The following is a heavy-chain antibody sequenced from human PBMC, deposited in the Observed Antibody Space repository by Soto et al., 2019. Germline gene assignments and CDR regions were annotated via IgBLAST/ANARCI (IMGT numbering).Heavy chain of an antibody. CDR2: INPNSGGT. CDR3: ARGQPYYYGSGSYFYYYYYGMDV. J-gene: IGHJ6*02. D-gene: IGHD3-10*01. Sequence: GASVKVSCKASGYTFTGYYMHWVRQAPGQGLEWMGWINPNSGGTNYAQKFQGWVTMTRDTSISTAYMELSRLRSDDMAVYYCARGQPYYYGSGSYFYYYYYGMDVWGQGTTVTVSS. V-gene: IGHV1-2*04. CDR1: GYTFTGYY.